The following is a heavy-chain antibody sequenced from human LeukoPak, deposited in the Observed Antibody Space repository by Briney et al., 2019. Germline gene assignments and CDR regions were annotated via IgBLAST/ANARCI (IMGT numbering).Heavy chain of an antibody. CDR3: TLGSY. V-gene: IGHV7-4-1*02. J-gene: IGHJ4*02. CDR1: GYTFNKYA. CDR2: INTNTGNP. Sequence: ASVKVSCKASGYTFNKYAINWVRQAPGQGLEWMGWINTNTGNPSYARDFTGRFVFSLDTSVNSAFLQINNLKAEDTAFYYCTLGSYWGQGTLVAVSS. D-gene: IGHD3-10*01.